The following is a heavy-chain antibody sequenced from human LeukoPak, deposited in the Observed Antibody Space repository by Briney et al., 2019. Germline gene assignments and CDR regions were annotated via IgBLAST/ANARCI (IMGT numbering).Heavy chain of an antibody. CDR3: ARGEGDGNFDY. Sequence: GGSLRLSCAASGFTLDDYGMSRVRQAPGKGLEWVSGINWNGGSTGYADSVEGRFTVSRDNAKNSLYLQMNSLRAEDTALYYCARGEGDGNFDYWGQGTLVTVSS. V-gene: IGHV3-20*04. CDR2: INWNGGST. D-gene: IGHD1-26*01. J-gene: IGHJ4*02. CDR1: GFTLDDYG.